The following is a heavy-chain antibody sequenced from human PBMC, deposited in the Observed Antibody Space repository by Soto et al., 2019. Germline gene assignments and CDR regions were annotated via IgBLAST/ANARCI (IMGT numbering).Heavy chain of an antibody. Sequence: GESLKISCAASGFTFSSYAMSWVRQAPGKGLEWVSAISGSGGSTYYADSVKGRFTISRDNSKNTLYLQMNSLRAEDTAVYYCAKDNSHYYDSSGYYYYYYMDVWGKGTTVTVSS. D-gene: IGHD3-22*01. J-gene: IGHJ6*03. V-gene: IGHV3-23*01. CDR2: ISGSGGST. CDR3: AKDNSHYYDSSGYYYYYYMDV. CDR1: GFTFSSYA.